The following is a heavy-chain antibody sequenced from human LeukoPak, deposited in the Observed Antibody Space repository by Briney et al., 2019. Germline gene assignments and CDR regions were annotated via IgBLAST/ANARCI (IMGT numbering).Heavy chain of an antibody. J-gene: IGHJ4*02. CDR3: ARGQGVYDISAHYAY. Sequence: PGGSLRLSCAASGFTFSDYYMSRIRQAPGKGLEWISYLSNSGSIIYYADSVKGRFTVSRDNAKNSLYLQMNSLRAEDTAVYFCARGQGVYDISAHYAYWGQGTLVTVSS. V-gene: IGHV3-11*01. CDR1: GFTFSDYY. D-gene: IGHD3-22*01. CDR2: LSNSGSII.